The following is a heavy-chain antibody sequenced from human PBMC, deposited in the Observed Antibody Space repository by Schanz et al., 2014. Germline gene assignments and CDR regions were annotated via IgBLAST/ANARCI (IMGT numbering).Heavy chain of an antibody. CDR3: AGAVATIRADSFDI. CDR2: IKQDGSEK. CDR1: GFSFSNYW. Sequence: EVQLLESGGGLVQPGGSLRLSCVASGFSFSNYWMSWVRQAPGKGLEWVANIKQDGSEKYYVDSVKGRFTISRDNAKKSLYLRMNSLRAEDTAVYYCAGAVATIRADSFDIWGQGTMVAVSS. J-gene: IGHJ3*02. V-gene: IGHV3-7*02. D-gene: IGHD5-12*01.